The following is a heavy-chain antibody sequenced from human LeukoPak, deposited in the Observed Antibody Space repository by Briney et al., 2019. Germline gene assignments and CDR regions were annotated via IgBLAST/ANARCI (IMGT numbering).Heavy chain of an antibody. CDR2: INHSGST. Sequence: SETLSLTCAVYGGSFSGYYWSWIRQPPGKGLEWIGEINHSGSTNYNPSLKSRVTISVDTSKNQFSLKLSSVTAADTAVYYCARVIVVVPAGISVYWYFDLWGRGTLVTVSS. CDR3: ARVIVVVPAGISVYWYFDL. V-gene: IGHV4-34*01. D-gene: IGHD2-2*01. J-gene: IGHJ2*01. CDR1: GGSFSGYY.